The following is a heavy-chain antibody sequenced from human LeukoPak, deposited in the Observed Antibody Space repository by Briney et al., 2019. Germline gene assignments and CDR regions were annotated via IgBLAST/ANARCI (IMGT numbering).Heavy chain of an antibody. CDR1: GYSISSGYY. D-gene: IGHD6-19*01. J-gene: IGHJ5*02. CDR2: IYHSGST. V-gene: IGHV4-38-2*02. Sequence: SETLSLTCTVSGYSISSGYYWGWIRQPPGKGLEWIGSIYHSGSTYYNPSLKSRVTISVDTSKHQFSLKLSSVTAADTAVYYCARVDRIAVAGKQYNWFDPWGQGTLVTVSS. CDR3: ARVDRIAVAGKQYNWFDP.